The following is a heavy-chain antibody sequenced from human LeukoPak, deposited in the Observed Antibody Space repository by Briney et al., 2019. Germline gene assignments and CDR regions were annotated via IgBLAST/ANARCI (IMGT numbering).Heavy chain of an antibody. Sequence: SETLSLTCAVYGGSFSGYYWSWIRQPPGKGLEWIGEINHSGSTNYNPSLKSRVTISVDTSKNQFSLKLSSVTAADTAVYYCARDEIYYDSSGGELDYWGQGTLVTVSS. J-gene: IGHJ4*02. V-gene: IGHV4-34*01. CDR1: GGSFSGYY. D-gene: IGHD3-22*01. CDR2: INHSGST. CDR3: ARDEIYYDSSGGELDY.